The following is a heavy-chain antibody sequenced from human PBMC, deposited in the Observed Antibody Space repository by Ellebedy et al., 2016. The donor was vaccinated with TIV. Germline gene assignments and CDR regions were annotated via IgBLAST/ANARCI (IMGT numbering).Heavy chain of an antibody. V-gene: IGHV3-48*04. CDR1: GFTFSLHS. CDR2: INGTGSTT. J-gene: IGHJ6*02. D-gene: IGHD1-26*01. CDR3: TRDRIVGATSYGF. Sequence: GESLKISCAGSGFTFSLHSMNWVRQAPGKGLEWISYINGTGSTTYYADSVKCRFTIYRDNAKNYLSLQMNSLRAEDTAVYYCTRDRIVGATSYGFWGQGTTVTVSS.